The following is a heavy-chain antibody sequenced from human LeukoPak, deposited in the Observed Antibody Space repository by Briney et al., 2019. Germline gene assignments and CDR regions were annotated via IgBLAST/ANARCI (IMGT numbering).Heavy chain of an antibody. V-gene: IGHV1-3*01. Sequence: GASVKVSCKASGYTFTSYAIHWVRQAPGQRLEWMGWISAGNGNTKYSQSFQGRVTFISNTSATTAFMELSSLRSEDAAVYYCARRGDTAGARKYYFDYWGQGTLVTVSS. D-gene: IGHD5-18*01. CDR1: GYTFTSYA. J-gene: IGHJ4*02. CDR3: ARRGDTAGARKYYFDY. CDR2: ISAGNGNT.